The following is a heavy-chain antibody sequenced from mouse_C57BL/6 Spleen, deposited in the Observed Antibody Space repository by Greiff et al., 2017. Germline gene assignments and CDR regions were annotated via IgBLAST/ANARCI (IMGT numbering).Heavy chain of an antibody. D-gene: IGHD2-4*01. CDR2: IDPEDGET. CDR3: ARGYYDDVYFDY. V-gene: IGHV14-2*01. Sequence: VQLQQSGAELVKPGASVKLSCTASGFNIKDYYMHWVKQRPEQGLEWIGRIDPEDGETKYAAKVQGKATITADTSSNTAYLQLSSLTSEDTAVYYCARGYYDDVYFDYWGQGTTLTVSS. CDR1: GFNIKDYY. J-gene: IGHJ2*01.